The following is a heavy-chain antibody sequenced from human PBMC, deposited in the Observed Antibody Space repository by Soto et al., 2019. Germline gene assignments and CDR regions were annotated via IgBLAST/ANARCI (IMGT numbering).Heavy chain of an antibody. CDR1: GFTFNIYA. D-gene: IGHD3-10*01. J-gene: IGHJ4*02. V-gene: IGHV3-30-3*01. Sequence: QVRLVESGGGVVQPGRSLRLSCAASGFTFNIYAMHWVRQAPGKGLEWVAVISHDGTSRYYADSVKGRVNISRDNSKSMVFVQMNSLGVEDTAVYYCVRSSGVPTPDFAYWGQGTLVTVSS. CDR3: VRSSGVPTPDFAY. CDR2: ISHDGTSR.